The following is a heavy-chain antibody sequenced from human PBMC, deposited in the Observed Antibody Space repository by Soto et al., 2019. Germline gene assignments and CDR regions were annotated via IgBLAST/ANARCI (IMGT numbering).Heavy chain of an antibody. V-gene: IGHV4-59*01. CDR1: GGSISSYH. Sequence: SETLSLTCTVSGGSISSYHLSWIRQSPGKGLEWIVYVFYTGRTKYNPALKRRVTISVDTSKNQFSLKLISVSAADTGLYYCARSYSGTFYGYDTRGQGILVTV. D-gene: IGHD1-26*01. CDR2: VFYTGRT. J-gene: IGHJ5*02. CDR3: ARSYSGTFYGYDT.